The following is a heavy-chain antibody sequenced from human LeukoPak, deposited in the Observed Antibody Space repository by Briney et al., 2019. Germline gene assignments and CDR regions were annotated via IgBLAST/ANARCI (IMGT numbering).Heavy chain of an antibody. D-gene: IGHD2-21*02. V-gene: IGHV4-59*02. CDR3: ASQVTSSRLDY. CDR1: GGSVTDYY. Sequence: PSETLSLTCTVSGGSVTDYYWSWIRQSPGKGLEWIGYTYYTGTSYNPSLKSRVTISADTSKNQFSLKLISVTAADTAVYYCASQVTSSRLDYWGQGTLVTVSS. CDR2: TYYTGT. J-gene: IGHJ4*02.